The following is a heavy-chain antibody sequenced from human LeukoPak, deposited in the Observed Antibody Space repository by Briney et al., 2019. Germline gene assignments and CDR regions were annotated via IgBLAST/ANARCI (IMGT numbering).Heavy chain of an antibody. CDR3: ARVGDVGGYNNYYYYYYMDV. J-gene: IGHJ6*03. D-gene: IGHD5-24*01. V-gene: IGHV7-4-1*02. CDR2: INTNAGNP. Sequence: ASVKVSCKASGYTFTSYAMNWVRQAPGQGLEWMGWINTNAGNPTYAQGFTGRFVFSLDTSVSTAYLQISSLKAEDTAVYYCARVGDVGGYNNYYYYYYMDVWGKGTTVTVSS. CDR1: GYTFTSYA.